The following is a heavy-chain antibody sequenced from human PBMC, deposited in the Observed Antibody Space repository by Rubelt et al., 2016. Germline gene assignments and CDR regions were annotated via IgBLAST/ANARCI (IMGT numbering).Heavy chain of an antibody. CDR2: IYYSGST. CDR1: GGSVSSGSYY. V-gene: IGHV4-61*01. Sequence: QVQLQESGPGLVKPSETLSLTCTVSGGSVSSGSYYWSWIRQPPGKGLEWIGYIYYSGSTNYKPSLQGGVTISVDTSKNQFSLKLGSVTAADTAVYYCARDSSSWYGRNWFDPWGQGTLVTVSS. J-gene: IGHJ5*02. CDR3: ARDSSSWYGRNWFDP. D-gene: IGHD6-13*01.